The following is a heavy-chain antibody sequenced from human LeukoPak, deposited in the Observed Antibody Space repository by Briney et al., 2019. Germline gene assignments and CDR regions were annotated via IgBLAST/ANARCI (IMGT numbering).Heavy chain of an antibody. D-gene: IGHD4-17*01. Sequence: SETLSLTCAVSGYSISSGSYWGWIRPPPGQGLEWIDNMFHGGDTYHNPPLKRRATISADTPKHQFSPKLTSVTAAERAVYHCAKVGALGDYARHDYWGEGTLVTVSS. J-gene: IGHJ4*02. V-gene: IGHV4-38-2*01. CDR1: GYSISSGSY. CDR2: MFHGGDT. CDR3: AKVGALGDYARHDY.